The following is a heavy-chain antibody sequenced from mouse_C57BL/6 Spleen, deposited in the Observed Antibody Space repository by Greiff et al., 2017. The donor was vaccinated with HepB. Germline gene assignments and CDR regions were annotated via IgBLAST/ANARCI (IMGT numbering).Heavy chain of an antibody. V-gene: IGHV1-26*01. CDR3: ACSTVVAGDY. J-gene: IGHJ4*01. CDR1: GYTFTDYY. D-gene: IGHD1-1*01. CDR2: INPNNGGT. Sequence: VQLQQSGPELVKPGASVKISCKASGYTFTDYYMNWVKQSHGKSLEWIGDINPNNGGTSYNQKFKGKATLTVDKSSSTAYMELRSLTSEDSAVYYCACSTVVAGDYWGQGTSVTVSS.